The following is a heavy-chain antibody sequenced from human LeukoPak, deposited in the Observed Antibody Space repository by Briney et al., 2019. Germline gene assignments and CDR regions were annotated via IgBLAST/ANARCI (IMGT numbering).Heavy chain of an antibody. V-gene: IGHV1-18*01. J-gene: IGHJ4*02. D-gene: IGHD2/OR15-2a*01. CDR1: GYSFPDYG. Sequence: ASVKVSCKTSGYSFPDYGISWVRQAPGQGLEWMGWISAYYGSSHFAQKFQGRVTQTRDISTSTAYMELRSLRSDDTAMYYCVRESEPISQIIVFSFWGQGTLVTVSS. CDR3: VRESEPISQIIVFSF. CDR2: ISAYYGSS.